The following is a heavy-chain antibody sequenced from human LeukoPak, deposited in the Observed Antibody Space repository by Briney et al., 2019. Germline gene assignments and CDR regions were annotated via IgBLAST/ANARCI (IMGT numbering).Heavy chain of an antibody. V-gene: IGHV3-23*01. Sequence: GGSLRLSCAASGFTSSSYAMSWVRQAPGKGLQWVSSISGSGDSTYYADSVKGRFTISRDNSNNTLYLQMNSLRAEDTAVYYCAILIAVAGPATFYWGQGTLVTVSS. D-gene: IGHD6-19*01. CDR2: ISGSGDST. J-gene: IGHJ4*02. CDR3: AILIAVAGPATFY. CDR1: GFTSSSYA.